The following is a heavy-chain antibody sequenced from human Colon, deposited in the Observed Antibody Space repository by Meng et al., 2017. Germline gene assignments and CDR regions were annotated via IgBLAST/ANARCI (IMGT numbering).Heavy chain of an antibody. D-gene: IGHD3-10*02. Sequence: QGQLQQWGAGLLKPSETLSLTCAAYGGSFSGYYWSWIRQPPGKGLEWIGEINHSGSTNYNPSLKSRVTISVDTSKNQFSLKLSSVTAADTAVYYCARDWGDVRGGFDFWGQGTLVTVSS. V-gene: IGHV4-34*01. CDR3: ARDWGDVRGGFDF. CDR1: GGSFSGYY. CDR2: INHSGST. J-gene: IGHJ4*02.